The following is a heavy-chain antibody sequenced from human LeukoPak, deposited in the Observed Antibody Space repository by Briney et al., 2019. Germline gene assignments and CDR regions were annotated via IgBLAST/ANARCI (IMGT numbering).Heavy chain of an antibody. CDR3: TKPTAYYYDSSGYYAHGAFDY. D-gene: IGHD3-22*01. Sequence: GGSLRLSCVASGFTFGDYAMSWVCQAPGKGLEWIGFIRSKGYGGTTDYAASVKGRFTISRDDSKSIAYPQMNSLKTEDTAVYYCTKPTAYYYDSSGYYAHGAFDYWGQGTLVTVSS. CDR2: IRSKGYGGTT. V-gene: IGHV3-49*04. J-gene: IGHJ4*02. CDR1: GFTFGDYA.